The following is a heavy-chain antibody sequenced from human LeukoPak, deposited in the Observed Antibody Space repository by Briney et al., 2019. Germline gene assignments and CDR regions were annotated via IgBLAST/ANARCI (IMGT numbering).Heavy chain of an antibody. J-gene: IGHJ4*02. CDR3: AKTPRGYPYVPDY. CDR1: GFTFSSCA. Sequence: AESLRIFCAASGFTFSSCAMSWVRQAPGKGLEWVSTVSGSGSNTFYADSVKGRFTISRDNSKDALYLQMDSLRADDTAVYFCAKTPRGYPYVPDYWGQGPLVSVSS. CDR2: VSGSGSNT. D-gene: IGHD5-18*01. V-gene: IGHV3-23*01.